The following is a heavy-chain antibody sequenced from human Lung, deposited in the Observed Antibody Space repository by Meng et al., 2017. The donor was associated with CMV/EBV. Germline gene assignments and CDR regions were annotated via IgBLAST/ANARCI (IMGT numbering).Heavy chain of an antibody. CDR1: GGSISSYY. CDR3: ARVGWDYYYYGMDV. Sequence: SXTLSLXCTVPGGSISSYYWSWIRQPPGKGLEWIGYIYYSGSTNYNPSLKSRVTISVDTSKNQFSLKLSSVTAADTAVYYCARVGWDYYYYGMDVWGQGTTVTVSS. CDR2: IYYSGST. V-gene: IGHV4-59*01. J-gene: IGHJ6*02. D-gene: IGHD2-15*01.